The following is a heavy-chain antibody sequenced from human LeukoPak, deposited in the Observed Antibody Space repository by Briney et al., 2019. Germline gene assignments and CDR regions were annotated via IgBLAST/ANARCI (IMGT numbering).Heavy chain of an antibody. V-gene: IGHV4-4*02. CDR1: GGSISSSNW. CDR3: ARGGGVWNYYIDF. Sequence: SGTLSLTCAVSGGSISSSNWWSWVRQPPGKGLEWIGYIYYSGSTKYNPSLKSRVTVSVDTSKNQFSLRLSSVSAADTAVYYCARGGGVWNYYIDFWGQGTLVTVSS. J-gene: IGHJ4*02. CDR2: IYYSGST. D-gene: IGHD1-7*01.